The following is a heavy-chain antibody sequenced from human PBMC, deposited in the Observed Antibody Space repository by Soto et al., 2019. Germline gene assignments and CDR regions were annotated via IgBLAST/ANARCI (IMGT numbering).Heavy chain of an antibody. D-gene: IGHD2-2*01. CDR3: ARRKVVVVPAAMLSDAFDI. CDR2: ISSSGSTI. Sequence: QVQLVESGGGLVKPGGSLRLSCAASGFTFSDYYMSWIRQAPGKGLEWVSYISSSGSTIYYADSVKGRFTISRDNAKNSLYLQMNSLRVEDTAVYYCARRKVVVVPAAMLSDAFDIWGQGTMVTVSS. J-gene: IGHJ3*02. V-gene: IGHV3-11*01. CDR1: GFTFSDYY.